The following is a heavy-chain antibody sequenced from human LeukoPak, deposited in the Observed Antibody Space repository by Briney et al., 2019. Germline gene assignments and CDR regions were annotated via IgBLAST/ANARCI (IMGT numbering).Heavy chain of an antibody. CDR2: ISGSGGST. Sequence: PGGSLRLSCAASGFTFSSYAMSWVRQAPGKGLEWVSAISGSGGSTYYADSVKGRFTISRDNSKNTLYLQMNSLRAEDTAVYYCAKDSSSWYWGDYYYGMDVWGQGTTVTVSS. CDR1: GFTFSSYA. D-gene: IGHD6-13*01. J-gene: IGHJ6*02. V-gene: IGHV3-23*01. CDR3: AKDSSSWYWGDYYYGMDV.